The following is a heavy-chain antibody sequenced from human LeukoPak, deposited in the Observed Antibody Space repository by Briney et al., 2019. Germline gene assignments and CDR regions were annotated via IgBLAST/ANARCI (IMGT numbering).Heavy chain of an antibody. V-gene: IGHV1-2*02. CDR3: ARGERQKEGLPWFGELLDGYYYYYMDV. J-gene: IGHJ6*03. Sequence: GASVKVSCKASGYTFTGYYMHWVRQAPGQGLEWMGWINPNSGGTNYAQKFQGRVTMTRDTSISTAYMELSRLRSDDTAVYYCARGERQKEGLPWFGELLDGYYYYYMDVWGKGTTVTISS. CDR1: GYTFTGYY. D-gene: IGHD3-10*01. CDR2: INPNSGGT.